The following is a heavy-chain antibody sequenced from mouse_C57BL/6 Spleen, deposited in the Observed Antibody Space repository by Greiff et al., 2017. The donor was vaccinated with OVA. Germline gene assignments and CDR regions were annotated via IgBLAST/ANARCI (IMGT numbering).Heavy chain of an antibody. Sequence: EVKVEESGGGLVQPGGSMKLSCAASGFTFSDAWMDWVRQSPEKGLEWVAEIRNKANNHATYYAESVKGRFTISRDDSKSSVYLQMNSLRAEDTGIYYCTRGTSTMITTAPLDFDVWGTGTTVTVSS. V-gene: IGHV6-6*01. CDR3: TRGTSTMITTAPLDFDV. CDR2: IRNKANNHAT. CDR1: GFTFSDAW. D-gene: IGHD2-4*01. J-gene: IGHJ1*03.